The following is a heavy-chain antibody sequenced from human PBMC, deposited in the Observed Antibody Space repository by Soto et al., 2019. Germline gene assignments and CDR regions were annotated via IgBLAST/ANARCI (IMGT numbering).Heavy chain of an antibody. CDR3: ARAEGRSLDRVS. V-gene: IGHV1-8*01. CDR1: GHTFTSYD. Sequence: QVQLVQSGAEVKKPGASVTVSCKASGHTFTSYDIHWVRQATGQGLEWMGWMNPNNGNTGYAQKFQGRVTMTRDTSLSTAYMEVSGLRYEDTAVYSCARAEGRSLDRVSWGQGTLVTVSS. D-gene: IGHD3-3*01. CDR2: MNPNNGNT. J-gene: IGHJ5*02.